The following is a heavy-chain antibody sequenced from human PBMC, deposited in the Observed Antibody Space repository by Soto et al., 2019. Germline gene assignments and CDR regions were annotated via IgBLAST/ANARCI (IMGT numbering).Heavy chain of an antibody. CDR3: AKGDVGSSSGPRYYYYYMDV. CDR1: GFTFSSYA. CDR2: ISGSGGST. Sequence: GGSLRLSCAASGFTFSSYAMSWVRQAPGKGLEWVSAISGSGGSTYYADSVKGRFTISRDNSKNTLYLQMNSLRAEDTAVYYCAKGDVGSSSGPRYYYYYMDVWGKGTTVTVSS. D-gene: IGHD6-6*01. V-gene: IGHV3-23*01. J-gene: IGHJ6*03.